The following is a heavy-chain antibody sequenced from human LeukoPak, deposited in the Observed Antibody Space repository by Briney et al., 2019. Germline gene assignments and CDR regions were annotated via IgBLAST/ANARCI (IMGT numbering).Heavy chain of an antibody. J-gene: IGHJ5*02. D-gene: IGHD2-15*01. Sequence: ASVKVSCKASGYTFTSYGISWVRQAPGQGLEWMGWISAYNGNTNYAQKLQGRVTMTTDTSTSTAYMELRSLRSDDTAVYYCARDGLSYQYGSSNWFDPWGQGTLVTVSS. V-gene: IGHV1-18*01. CDR2: ISAYNGNT. CDR3: ARDGLSYQYGSSNWFDP. CDR1: GYTFTSYG.